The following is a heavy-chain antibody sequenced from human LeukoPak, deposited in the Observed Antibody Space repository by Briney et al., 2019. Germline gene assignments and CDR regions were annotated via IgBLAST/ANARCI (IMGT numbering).Heavy chain of an antibody. CDR3: ARLLTRTGGDY. D-gene: IGHD3-16*01. V-gene: IGHV4-39*01. CDR1: GGSISSSSYY. J-gene: IGHJ4*02. Sequence: SETLSLTCTVSGGSISSSSYYWGWIRQPPGKGLEWIGSIYYSGSTYYNPSLKSRVTISVDTSKNQFSLKLSSVTAADTAVYNCARLLTRTGGDYWGQGTLVTVSS. CDR2: IYYSGST.